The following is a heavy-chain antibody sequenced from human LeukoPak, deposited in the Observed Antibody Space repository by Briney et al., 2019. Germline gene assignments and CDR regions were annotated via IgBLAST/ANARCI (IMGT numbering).Heavy chain of an antibody. V-gene: IGHV3-30*02. CDR2: IRYDGSNK. J-gene: IGHJ5*02. CDR3: AKSGKPVAGNWFDP. CDR1: GFTFSSYG. Sequence: QPGGSLRLSCAASGFTFSSYGMHWVRQAPGKGLEWVAFIRYDGSNKYYADSVKGRFTISRDNSKNTLYLQMNSLRAEDTAVYYCAKSGKPVAGNWFDPWGQGTLVTVSS. D-gene: IGHD6-19*01.